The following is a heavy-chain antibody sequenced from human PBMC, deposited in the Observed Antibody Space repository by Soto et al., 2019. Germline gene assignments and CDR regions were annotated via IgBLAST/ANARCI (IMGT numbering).Heavy chain of an antibody. D-gene: IGHD2-2*01. V-gene: IGHV2-70*11. CDR1: GFSLSTSGMC. CDR2: IDWDDDK. J-gene: IGHJ6*03. Sequence: ESGPTLVNPTQTLTLTCTFSGFSLSTSGMCVSWIRQPPGKALEWLARIDWDDDKYYSTSLKTRLTISKDTSKNQVVLTMTNMDPVDTATYYCNVRVVPAAMFTRVGYMDVWGKGTTVTVSS. CDR3: NVRVVPAAMFTRVGYMDV.